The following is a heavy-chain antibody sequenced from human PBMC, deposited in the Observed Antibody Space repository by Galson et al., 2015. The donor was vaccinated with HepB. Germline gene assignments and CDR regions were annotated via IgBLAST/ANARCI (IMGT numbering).Heavy chain of an antibody. CDR3: ARDNRTPVYDSGSYTRFITRTDV. Sequence: SVKVSCKASGYSFIKYDISWVRQAPGQGLEWMGWISVSDGKTKYLQKLQGRVTMTTDTSTSTAYMELRSLKSDDTAVYYCARDNRTPVYDSGSYTRFITRTDVWGQGTTVTVSS. J-gene: IGHJ6*02. V-gene: IGHV1-18*01. D-gene: IGHD6-19*01. CDR1: GYSFIKYD. CDR2: ISVSDGKT.